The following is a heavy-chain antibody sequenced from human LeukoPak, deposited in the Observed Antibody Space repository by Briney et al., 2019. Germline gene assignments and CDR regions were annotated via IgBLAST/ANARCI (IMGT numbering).Heavy chain of an antibody. J-gene: IGHJ4*02. CDR3: ARGLSYGPKLVY. D-gene: IGHD5-18*01. Sequence: SETLSLTCAVYGGSFSGYYWSWIRQPPGKGLEWIGEINHSGSTNYNPSLKSRVTISVDTSKNQFSLKLSSVTAADTAVYYCARGLSYGPKLVYWGQGTLVTVSS. CDR2: INHSGST. CDR1: GGSFSGYY. V-gene: IGHV4-34*01.